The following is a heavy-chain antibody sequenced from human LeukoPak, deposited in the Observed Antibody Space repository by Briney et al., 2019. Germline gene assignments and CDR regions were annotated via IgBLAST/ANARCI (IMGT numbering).Heavy chain of an antibody. V-gene: IGHV3-30*02. Sequence: PGGSLRLSCAASGFTFSSYGMHWVRQAPGKGLEWVAFIRYDGSNKYYADSVKGRFTISRDNSKNTLYLQMNSLRAEDTAVYCCAKEGYSSSWYYAFDIWGQGTMVTVSS. J-gene: IGHJ3*02. CDR1: GFTFSSYG. CDR3: AKEGYSSSWYYAFDI. D-gene: IGHD6-13*01. CDR2: IRYDGSNK.